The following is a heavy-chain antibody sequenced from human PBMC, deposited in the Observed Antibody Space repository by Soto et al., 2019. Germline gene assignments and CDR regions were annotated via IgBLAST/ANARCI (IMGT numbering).Heavy chain of an antibody. D-gene: IGHD6-13*01. CDR1: GGSFSGHY. CDR3: ARGVPGYSSSWYAY. J-gene: IGHJ4*02. CDR2: INDGGTT. V-gene: IGHV4-34*01. Sequence: SETLSLTCAVYGGSFSGHYWSWIRQPPGKGLEWIGEINDGGTTNYNPSLKSRVIISVDTSKNQFSLKLRSVTDADTAVYYCARGVPGYSSSWYAYWGQGTLVTVSS.